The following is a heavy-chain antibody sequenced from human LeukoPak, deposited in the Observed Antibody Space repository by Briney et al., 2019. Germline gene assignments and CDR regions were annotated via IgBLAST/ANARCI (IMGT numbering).Heavy chain of an antibody. Sequence: SETLSLTCAVSKASYIGDSWSWIRQPPGKGLEWIGEINHSGSSNYNPSLKSRVTISADTSRNEVSLRLTSVTAADTAVYYCARSKDILTGYCFDYWGQGTLVTVSS. J-gene: IGHJ4*02. CDR2: INHSGSS. V-gene: IGHV4-34*01. CDR3: ARSKDILTGYCFDY. D-gene: IGHD3-9*01. CDR1: KASYIGDS.